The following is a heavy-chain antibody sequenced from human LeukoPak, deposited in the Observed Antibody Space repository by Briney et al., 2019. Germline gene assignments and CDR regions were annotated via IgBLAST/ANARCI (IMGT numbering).Heavy chain of an antibody. Sequence: PGGSLRLSCAASGFTFSSYAMSWVRQAPGKGLEWVSATSGSDGTTYYADSVKGRFTISRDNAKNSLFLQMNSLRAEDTAVYYCAGGGYISGWYSSPDYWGQGILVTVSS. CDR3: AGGGYISGWYSSPDY. V-gene: IGHV3-23*01. D-gene: IGHD6-19*01. CDR2: TSGSDGTT. J-gene: IGHJ4*02. CDR1: GFTFSSYA.